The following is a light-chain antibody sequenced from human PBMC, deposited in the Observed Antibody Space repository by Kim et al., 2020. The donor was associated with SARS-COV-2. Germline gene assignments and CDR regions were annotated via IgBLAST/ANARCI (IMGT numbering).Light chain of an antibody. CDR3: QQRNNWLT. CDR1: KSVNTV. J-gene: IGKJ4*01. CDR2: DAS. Sequence: LSPREIATLTCMASKSVNTVVACYRQKPGQAPRLLIFDASNRATGIPARFSVSGSGTDFTLTISSLEPEDIAVYYCQQRNNWLTFGGGTKVDIK. V-gene: IGKV3-11*01.